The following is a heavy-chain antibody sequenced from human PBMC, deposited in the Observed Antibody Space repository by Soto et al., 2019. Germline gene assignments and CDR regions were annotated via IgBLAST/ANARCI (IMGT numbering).Heavy chain of an antibody. V-gene: IGHV1-18*01. CDR3: ARDLEGMAVTGAYYVDY. D-gene: IGHD6-19*01. CDR2: ISAYNGNT. CDR1: GYAFISYG. J-gene: IGHJ4*02. Sequence: QVLLFQSGAEMKESGDSVKVACKASGYAFISYGISWVRQAPGQGLEWMGWISAYNGNTNYAQKFQGRVTMTTDTATHTAYMELRSLRSDDTAVYYCARDLEGMAVTGAYYVDYWGEGTLVTVSS.